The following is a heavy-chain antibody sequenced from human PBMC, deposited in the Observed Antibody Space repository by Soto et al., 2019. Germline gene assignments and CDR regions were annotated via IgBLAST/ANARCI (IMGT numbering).Heavy chain of an antibody. D-gene: IGHD6-13*01. CDR3: ARDPGIAAAGNFDY. V-gene: IGHV1-69*13. CDR1: GGTFSSYA. CDR2: IIPIFGTA. J-gene: IGHJ4*02. Sequence: SVKVSCKASGGTFSSYAISWVRQAPGQGLEWMGGIIPIFGTANYAQKFQGRVTITADESTSTAYMELSSLRSEDTAVYYCARDPGIAAAGNFDYWGQGTLVTVAS.